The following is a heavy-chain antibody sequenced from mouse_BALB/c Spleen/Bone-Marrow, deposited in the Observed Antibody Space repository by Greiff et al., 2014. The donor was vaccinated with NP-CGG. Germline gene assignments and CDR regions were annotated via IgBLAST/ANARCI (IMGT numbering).Heavy chain of an antibody. CDR3: TIRYYAMDY. V-gene: IGHV1-4*01. CDR1: GYTFTRYT. Sequence: QVQLQQSGAELARPGASVKMSCQASGYTFTRYTIHWEKQRPGQGLEWIGYINPSSAYTNYNQKFKDKATLTADKSSSTAYMQLSSLTSEDSAVYYCTIRYYAMDYWGQGTSVTVSS. D-gene: IGHD1-1*01. CDR2: INPSSAYT. J-gene: IGHJ4*01.